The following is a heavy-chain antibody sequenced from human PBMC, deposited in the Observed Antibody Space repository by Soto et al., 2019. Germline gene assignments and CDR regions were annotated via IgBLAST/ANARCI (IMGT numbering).Heavy chain of an antibody. V-gene: IGHV4-61*01. J-gene: IGHJ4*02. Sequence: SETLSLTCTVSGGPVRNGTSYWSWIRQSPGKGLEWIGYVYYTGSTNYNPSLKSRVTISVDTSKNQFSLKLSSVTAADTAVYYCARDPIYYDSSGSGVYWGQGTLVTVSS. D-gene: IGHD3-22*01. CDR2: VYYTGST. CDR1: GGPVRNGTSY. CDR3: ARDPIYYDSSGSGVY.